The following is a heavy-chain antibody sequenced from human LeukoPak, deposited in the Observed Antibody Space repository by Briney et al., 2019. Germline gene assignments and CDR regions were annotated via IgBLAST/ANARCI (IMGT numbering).Heavy chain of an antibody. Sequence: GGSLRLSCAASGFTFSSYAMSWVRQAPGKGLEWVSAISGSGGSTYYADTVKGRFTISRDNSKNTLYLQMNSLRAEDTAVYYCAKDGSERRSYYYYGMDVWGQGTTVTVSS. J-gene: IGHJ6*02. D-gene: IGHD1-1*01. CDR3: AKDGSERRSYYYYGMDV. V-gene: IGHV3-23*01. CDR2: ISGSGGST. CDR1: GFTFSSYA.